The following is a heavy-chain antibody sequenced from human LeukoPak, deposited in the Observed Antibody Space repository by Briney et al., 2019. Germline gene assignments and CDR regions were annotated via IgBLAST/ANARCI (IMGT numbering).Heavy chain of an antibody. Sequence: PSETLSLTCAVSGGSISSGGYSWSWIRQPPGKGLEWIGYIYYSGSTNYNPSLKSRVTISVDTSKNQFSLKLSSVTAADTAVYYCARGDSGWYLTAADAFDIWGQGTMVTVSS. CDR2: IYYSGST. CDR3: ARGDSGWYLTAADAFDI. CDR1: GGSISSGGYS. D-gene: IGHD6-19*01. V-gene: IGHV4-61*08. J-gene: IGHJ3*02.